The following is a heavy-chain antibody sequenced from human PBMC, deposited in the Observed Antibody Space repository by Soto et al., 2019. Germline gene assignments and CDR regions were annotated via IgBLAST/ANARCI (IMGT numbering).Heavy chain of an antibody. CDR3: ARGWGKYFGVNDF. Sequence: ASVKGSCKASGYTLNTFGITWVRQAPGQGLEWMGCVSGYSDKRDYSRKLQDRITLTADPSTTTSYMELRSLTSDDKAVYYCARGWGKYFGVNDFWGLG. J-gene: IGHJ4*02. CDR1: GYTLNTFG. CDR2: VSGYSDKR. D-gene: IGHD2-8*01. V-gene: IGHV1-18*01.